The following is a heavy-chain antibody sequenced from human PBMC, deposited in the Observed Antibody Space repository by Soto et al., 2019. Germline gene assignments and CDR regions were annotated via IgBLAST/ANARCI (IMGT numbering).Heavy chain of an antibody. Sequence: QVPLVQSGAEVKKPGAAVKVSCKPSGYTFTSYAITWVRQAPGQGLEWMGKISGYNGNTDYSEKFQGRVTMTTDTSTSTAYMELRSLRSDDTAVYFCAREPLFGYVENWGQGTLVTVSS. CDR3: AREPLFGYVEN. CDR1: GYTFTSYA. D-gene: IGHD2-2*03. CDR2: ISGYNGNT. V-gene: IGHV1-18*04. J-gene: IGHJ4*02.